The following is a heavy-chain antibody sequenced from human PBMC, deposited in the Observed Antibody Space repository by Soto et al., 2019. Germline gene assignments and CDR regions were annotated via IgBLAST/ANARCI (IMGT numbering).Heavy chain of an antibody. J-gene: IGHJ6*02. V-gene: IGHV1-69*01. CDR1: GGTFSSYA. Sequence: QMQLVQSGAEVKKPGSSVKVSCKAPGGTFSSYAISWVRQAPGQGLEWMGGIIPIFGTANYAQKFQGRVTITADEATSTGYMELSSLRSDDTAVYYCARSQGGSSSLDIYYYYYYGMDVWGQGTTVTVSS. CDR2: IIPIFGTA. D-gene: IGHD2-15*01. CDR3: ARSQGGSSSLDIYYYYYYGMDV.